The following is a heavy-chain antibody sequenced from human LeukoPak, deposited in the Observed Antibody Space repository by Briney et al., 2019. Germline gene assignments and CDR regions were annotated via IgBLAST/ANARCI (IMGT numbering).Heavy chain of an antibody. CDR1: GGTFSSYA. D-gene: IGHD5-12*01. Sequence: ASVKVSCKASGGTFSSYAISWVRQAPGQGLEWMGGIIPIFGTANYAQKFQGRVTITADKSTSTAYMELSSLRSEDTAVYYCARDKIYSGYAFDYWGQGTLVTVSS. J-gene: IGHJ4*02. V-gene: IGHV1-69*06. CDR3: ARDKIYSGYAFDY. CDR2: IIPIFGTA.